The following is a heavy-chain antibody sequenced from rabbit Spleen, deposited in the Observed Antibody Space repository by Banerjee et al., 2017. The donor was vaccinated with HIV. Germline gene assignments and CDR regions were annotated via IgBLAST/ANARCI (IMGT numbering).Heavy chain of an antibody. CDR2: IGTESSGIT. CDR3: ARDTGSSFSSYGMDL. Sequence: QEQLVESGGGLVQPEGSLTLTCTASGFSFSSNTWICWVRQAPGKGLEWIGCIGTESSGITYYASWAKGRSTISKTSSTTVTLQMTSLTAADTATYFCARDTGSSFSSYGMDLWGPGTLVTVS. V-gene: IGHV1S45*01. J-gene: IGHJ6*01. CDR1: GFSFSSNTW. D-gene: IGHD8-1*01.